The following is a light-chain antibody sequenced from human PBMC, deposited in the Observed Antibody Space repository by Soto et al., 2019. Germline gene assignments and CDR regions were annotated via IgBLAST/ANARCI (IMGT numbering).Light chain of an antibody. Sequence: IVFTQSPGTLVLAPGERRTLSCRPSKSVSSRYLARYQQTPGQGSRLLLYGANHRATGISSRFSRSGSGTDFTLPISRLESDDFAVYYCHNIGSSPISFCRGAKV. V-gene: IGKV3-20*01. J-gene: IGKJ4*01. CDR2: GAN. CDR1: KSVSSRY. CDR3: HNIGSSPIS.